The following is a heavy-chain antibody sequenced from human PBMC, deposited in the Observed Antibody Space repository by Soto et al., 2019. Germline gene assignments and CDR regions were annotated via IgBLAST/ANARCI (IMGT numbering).Heavy chain of an antibody. CDR1: GGSFSGYI. Sequence: PSETLSLTCDVYGGSFSGYIWTWIRQPPGKGLEWIGSIYYSGSTYYYPSLESRVTISVDTSKNQFSLKLSSVTAADTAVYYCAKGGSGSYSNAVDMWGQGTMVTVSS. D-gene: IGHD3-10*01. CDR2: IYYSGST. J-gene: IGHJ3*02. V-gene: IGHV4-34*01. CDR3: AKGGSGSYSNAVDM.